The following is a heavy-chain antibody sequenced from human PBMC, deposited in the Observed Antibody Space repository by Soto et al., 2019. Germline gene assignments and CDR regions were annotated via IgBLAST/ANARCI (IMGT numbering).Heavy chain of an antibody. CDR1: GFSFGDYA. J-gene: IGHJ5*02. Sequence: GGSLRLSCTASGFSFGDYAMTWVRRAPRKGLEWVGFIRNPGYGGTTEYATSVKGRFIISRDDSMSSAYLQLNSLKVDDSAVYYCVRGSFGYYGPWGQGTLVTVSS. V-gene: IGHV3-49*04. CDR3: VRGSFGYYGP. D-gene: IGHD3-3*01. CDR2: IRNPGYGGTT.